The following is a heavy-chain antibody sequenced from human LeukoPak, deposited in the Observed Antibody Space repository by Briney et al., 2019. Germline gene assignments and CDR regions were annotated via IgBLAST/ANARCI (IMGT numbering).Heavy chain of an antibody. Sequence: GGSLRLSCAASGFTFSSYSMNWVRQAPGKGLEWVSSISSSSSYIYYADSVKGRFIISRDNAKNSLYLQMDSLRAEDSAVYYCAKDQSSYYYDSSGGYMDVWGKGTTVTVSS. CDR3: AKDQSSYYYDSSGGYMDV. D-gene: IGHD3-22*01. J-gene: IGHJ6*03. CDR2: ISSSSSYI. CDR1: GFTFSSYS. V-gene: IGHV3-21*01.